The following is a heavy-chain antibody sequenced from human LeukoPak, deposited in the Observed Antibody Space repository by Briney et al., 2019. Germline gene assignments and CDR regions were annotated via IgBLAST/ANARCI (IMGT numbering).Heavy chain of an antibody. CDR3: ASGNWEYYNGRFGELFGWFDP. CDR2: MNPNSGNT. CDR1: GYTFTSYD. J-gene: IGHJ5*02. Sequence: ASVKVSCEASGYTFTSYDINWVRQATGQGLEWMGWMNPNSGNTGYAQKFQGRVTMTRNTSISTAYMELSSLRSEDTAVYYCASGNWEYYNGRFGELFGWFDPWGQGTLVTVSS. D-gene: IGHD3-10*01. V-gene: IGHV1-8*01.